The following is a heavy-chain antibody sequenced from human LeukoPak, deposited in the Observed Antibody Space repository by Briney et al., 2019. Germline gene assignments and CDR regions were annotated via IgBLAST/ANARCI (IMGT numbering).Heavy chain of an antibody. D-gene: IGHD3-22*01. Sequence: ASVKVSCKVSGYTLTELSMHWVRQATGQGLEWMGWMNPNSGNTGYAQKFQGRVTMTRNTSISTAYMELSSLRSEDTAVYYCARDMDYYDSSGYYHGYWGQGTLVTVSS. CDR3: ARDMDYYDSSGYYHGY. V-gene: IGHV1-8*01. CDR2: MNPNSGNT. J-gene: IGHJ4*02. CDR1: GYTLTELS.